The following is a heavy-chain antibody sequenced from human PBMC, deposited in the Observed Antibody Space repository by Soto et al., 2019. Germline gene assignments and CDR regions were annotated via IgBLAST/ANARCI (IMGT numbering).Heavy chain of an antibody. CDR2: ISAYTRNT. CDR3: ARQILVGYYYYYCMDV. V-gene: IGHV1-18*01. D-gene: IGHD2-15*01. CDR1: GYTFTNYG. Sequence: ASVKVSCKASGYTFTNYGVSWVRQAPGQRLEWMGWISAYTRNTNYAQMFQGRVTMTTDTSTSTAYMELRSLTSDDTAVYYCARQILVGYYYYYCMDVWCPGTTVTVSS. J-gene: IGHJ6*02.